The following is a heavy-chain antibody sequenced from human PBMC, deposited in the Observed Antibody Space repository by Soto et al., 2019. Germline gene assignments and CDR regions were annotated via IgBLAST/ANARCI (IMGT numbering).Heavy chain of an antibody. D-gene: IGHD6-13*01. CDR2: XYYXXNX. V-gene: IGHV4-39*02. Sequence: LSLTCTVSGDSISSSSYYWGWIRQPPGKGLEWIXPXYYXXNXYXXXPXXXXVTISVATSKTQFSLKLSSVTAADTAVYYCAKDRHRAAAGTGFDYWGQGTLVTVSS. CDR1: GDSISSSSYY. CDR3: AKDRHRAAAGTGFDY. J-gene: IGHJ4*02.